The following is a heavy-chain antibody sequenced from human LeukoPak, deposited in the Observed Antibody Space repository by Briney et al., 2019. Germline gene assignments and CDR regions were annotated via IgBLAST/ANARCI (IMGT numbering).Heavy chain of an antibody. CDR3: VVDFQSHSP. J-gene: IGHJ5*02. Sequence: GGSLRLSCAASGLTFSNYWMHWVRQAPGKGLVWVSGISADGRTSVYADSLKGRFTISRDNAKNTLHLQMNSPRIEDTAVYYCVVDFQSHSPWGQGTLVTVSS. CDR1: GLTFSNYW. CDR2: ISADGRTS. D-gene: IGHD1-26*01. V-gene: IGHV3-74*01.